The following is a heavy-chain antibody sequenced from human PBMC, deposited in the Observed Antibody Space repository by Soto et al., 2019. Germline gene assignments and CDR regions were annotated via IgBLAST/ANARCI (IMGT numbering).Heavy chain of an antibody. V-gene: IGHV3-49*03. CDR2: ITSKRYGGRP. CDR1: GFTFGAYA. J-gene: IGHJ4*02. D-gene: IGHD1-26*01. Sequence: GGSLRLSCITSGFTFGAYAMIWFRQAPGKGLEWVSFITSKRYGGRPECAASVKGRFTISRDDSTSVAYLQMNSLRSDDTAIYYCIRLPRNNWGAPLAFRGQGSLVTGSA. CDR3: IRLPRNNWGAPLAF.